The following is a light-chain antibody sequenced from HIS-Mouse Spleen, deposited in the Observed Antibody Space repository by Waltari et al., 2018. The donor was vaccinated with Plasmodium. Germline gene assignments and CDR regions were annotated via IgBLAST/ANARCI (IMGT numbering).Light chain of an antibody. CDR3: QQYDNLPIT. Sequence: DIQMNPSPSSLSASVGDSVTLTCQASQAINNYLNWYQQKPGKAPKLLIYDASNLETGVPSRFSGSGSGTDFTFTISSLQPEDIATYYCQQYDNLPITFGQGTRLEIK. V-gene: IGKV1-33*01. J-gene: IGKJ5*01. CDR1: QAINNY. CDR2: DAS.